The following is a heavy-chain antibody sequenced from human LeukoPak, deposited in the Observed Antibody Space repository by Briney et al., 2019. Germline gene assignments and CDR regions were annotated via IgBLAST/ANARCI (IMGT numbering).Heavy chain of an antibody. J-gene: IGHJ4*02. V-gene: IGHV3-21*01. CDR1: GFTFSSYS. CDR3: ARDGKDYYDSSGYYY. D-gene: IGHD3-22*01. Sequence: GGSLRLSCAASGFTFSSYSMNWVRQAPGKGLEWVSSISSSSSYIYYADSVKGRFTISRDNAKNSLYLQMNSLRAEDTAVYYCARDGKDYYDSSGYYYWGQGTLVTVSS. CDR2: ISSSSSYI.